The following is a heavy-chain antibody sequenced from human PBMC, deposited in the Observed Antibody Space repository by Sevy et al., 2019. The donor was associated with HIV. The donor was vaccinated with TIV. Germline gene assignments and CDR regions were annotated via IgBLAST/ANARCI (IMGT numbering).Heavy chain of an antibody. V-gene: IGHV3-21*01. Sequence: GGSLRLSCAASGFTFSSYSMNWVRQAPGKGLEWVSSISSSSIYIYYADSVKGRFTISRDNAKNSLYLQMNSLRAEDTAVYYCARDPAFYCSGGSCYPRYYFDYWGQGTLVTVSS. CDR3: ARDPAFYCSGGSCYPRYYFDY. CDR1: GFTFSSYS. CDR2: ISSSSIYI. J-gene: IGHJ4*02. D-gene: IGHD2-15*01.